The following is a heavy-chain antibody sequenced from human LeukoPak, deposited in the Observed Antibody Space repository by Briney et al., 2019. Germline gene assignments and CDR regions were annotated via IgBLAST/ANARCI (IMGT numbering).Heavy chain of an antibody. CDR3: ARDTYYYGSGSYYDY. J-gene: IGHJ4*02. D-gene: IGHD3-10*01. CDR2: IYTSGST. Sequence: PSETLSLTCTVSGGSISSYYWSWIRQPAGKGLEWNGRIYTSGSTNYDPSLKSRVTMSVDTSKNQFSLKLSSVTAADTAVYYCARDTYYYGSGSYYDYWGQGTLVTVSS. V-gene: IGHV4-4*07. CDR1: GGSISSYY.